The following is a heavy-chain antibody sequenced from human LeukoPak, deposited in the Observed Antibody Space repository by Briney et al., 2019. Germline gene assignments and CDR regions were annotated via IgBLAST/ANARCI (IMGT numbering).Heavy chain of an antibody. Sequence: SLRLSCAASGFTFSNYWMSWVRQVPGTGLEWVANIKQDGSDRNYVTSVRGRFTISRDNAESSLYLQMNSLRAEDTAVYYCVRNLAVAGTCFDSWGQGTLVTVSS. CDR1: GFTFSNYW. D-gene: IGHD6-19*01. V-gene: IGHV3-7*03. CDR2: IKQDGSDR. J-gene: IGHJ4*02. CDR3: VRNLAVAGTCFDS.